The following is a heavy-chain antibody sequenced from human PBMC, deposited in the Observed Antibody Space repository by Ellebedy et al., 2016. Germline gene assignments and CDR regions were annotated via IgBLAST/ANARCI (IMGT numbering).Heavy chain of an antibody. Sequence: GGSLRLSXAASGFTFSSYAMSWVRQAPGKGLEWVSAISGSGGSTYYADSVKGRFTISRDNSKNTLYLQMNSLRAEDTAVYYCASPLIVVVAATPSDYWGQGTLVTVSS. J-gene: IGHJ4*02. D-gene: IGHD2-15*01. CDR2: ISGSGGST. CDR1: GFTFSSYA. CDR3: ASPLIVVVAATPSDY. V-gene: IGHV3-23*01.